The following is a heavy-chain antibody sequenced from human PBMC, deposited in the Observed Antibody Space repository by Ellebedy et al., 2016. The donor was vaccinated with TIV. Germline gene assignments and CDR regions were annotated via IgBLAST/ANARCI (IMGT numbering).Heavy chain of an antibody. Sequence: GESLKISCAASGFTFSSYAMSWVRQAPGKGLEWVSGISGSGCSTYYADSVKGRFTISRDNSKNTLYLQMNSLRAEDTAVYYCAKDTWFGESDYWGQGTLVTVSS. J-gene: IGHJ4*02. D-gene: IGHD3-10*01. V-gene: IGHV3-23*01. CDR3: AKDTWFGESDY. CDR2: ISGSGCST. CDR1: GFTFSSYA.